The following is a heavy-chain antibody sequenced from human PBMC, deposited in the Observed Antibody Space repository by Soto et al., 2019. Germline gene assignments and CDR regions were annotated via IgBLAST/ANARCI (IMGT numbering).Heavy chain of an antibody. J-gene: IGHJ4*02. CDR1: GFTFSSYA. CDR2: ISYDGSNK. V-gene: IGHV3-30*14. Sequence: QVQLVESGGGVVQPGRSLRLSCAASGFTFSSYAMHWVRQAPGKGLEWVAVISYDGSNKYYADSVKGRFTISRDNSKNTVDFEMNSLGAGDTAVYYCASCYDFWSDLMGFDFWGQGTLVTVSS. CDR3: ASCYDFWSDLMGFDF. D-gene: IGHD3-3*01.